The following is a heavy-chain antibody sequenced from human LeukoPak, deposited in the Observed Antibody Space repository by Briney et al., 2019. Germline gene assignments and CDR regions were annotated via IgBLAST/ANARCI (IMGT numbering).Heavy chain of an antibody. V-gene: IGHV4-59*01. CDR2: IYYSGST. CDR3: AREYNGYSYCPHDAFDI. CDR1: GGSISSYY. D-gene: IGHD5-18*01. J-gene: IGHJ3*02. Sequence: SETLSLTCTVSGGSISSYYWSGIRQPPGKGLEWIGYIYYSGSTNYNPSLKSRVTISVDTSKNQFSLKLSSVTAADTAVYYCAREYNGYSYCPHDAFDIWGQGTMVTVSS.